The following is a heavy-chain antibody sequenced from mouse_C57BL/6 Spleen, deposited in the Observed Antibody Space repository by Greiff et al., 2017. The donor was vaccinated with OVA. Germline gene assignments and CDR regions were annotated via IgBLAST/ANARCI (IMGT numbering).Heavy chain of an antibody. D-gene: IGHD2-3*01. CDR3: ARSPYDGYYDWYFDV. J-gene: IGHJ1*03. CDR2: IRIKANGYTT. Sequence: EVQGVESGGGLVQPGGSLSLSCAASGFTFTDYYMSWVRQPPGKALEWLGFIRIKANGYTTEYSASVKGRFTISRDNSQSNLYLQMNALRAEDSATYYCARSPYDGYYDWYFDVWGTGTTVTVSS. CDR1: GFTFTDYY. V-gene: IGHV7-3*01.